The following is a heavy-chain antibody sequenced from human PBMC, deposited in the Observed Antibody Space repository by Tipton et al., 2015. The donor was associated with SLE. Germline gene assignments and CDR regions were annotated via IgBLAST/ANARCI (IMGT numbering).Heavy chain of an antibody. CDR1: GFTFNNYW. CDR3: AREKPVPAGLSDWFDP. CDR2: IKQDGSEK. D-gene: IGHD2-2*01. V-gene: IGHV3-7*01. Sequence: SLRLSCAASGFTFNNYWMSWVRQAPGKGLEWVANIKQDGSEKYYEDSVKGRFTISRDNAKNSLYLQMNSLRAEDTAVYYCAREKPVPAGLSDWFDPWGQGTLVTVSS. J-gene: IGHJ5*02.